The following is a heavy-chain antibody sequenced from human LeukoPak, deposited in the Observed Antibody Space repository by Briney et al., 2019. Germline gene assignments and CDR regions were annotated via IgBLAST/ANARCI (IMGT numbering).Heavy chain of an antibody. CDR3: ASGYARSARHQSDF. V-gene: IGHV3-30*04. Sequence: GRSLRLSCAASGFTFSSYAMHWVRQAPGKGLEWVAVISYDGSNKYYADSVKGRFTISRDNSKSTLYLQMNSLRAEDTAVYYCASGYARSARHQSDFWGQGTVVTVSS. J-gene: IGHJ4*02. D-gene: IGHD5-12*01. CDR2: ISYDGSNK. CDR1: GFTFSSYA.